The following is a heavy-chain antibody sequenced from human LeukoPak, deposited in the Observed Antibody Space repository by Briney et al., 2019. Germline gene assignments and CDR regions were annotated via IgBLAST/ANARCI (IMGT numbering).Heavy chain of an antibody. Sequence: ASVKVSCKPSGYTFTGYYLHWVRQAPGQGLEWMGWINPNTGATTYAEKFQGRVTMTRDTSIDTAYMGVRSLRSDDTAVYYCARDRVGSGWPRPWYFEFWGQGTLITVSS. D-gene: IGHD6-19*01. CDR1: GYTFTGYY. CDR2: INPNTGAT. J-gene: IGHJ4*02. V-gene: IGHV1-2*02. CDR3: ARDRVGSGWPRPWYFEF.